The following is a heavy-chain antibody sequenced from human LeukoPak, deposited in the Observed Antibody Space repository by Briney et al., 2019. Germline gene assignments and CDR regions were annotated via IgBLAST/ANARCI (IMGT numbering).Heavy chain of an antibody. D-gene: IGHD2-15*01. J-gene: IGHJ3*02. Sequence: SETLSLTCAISGYSISGGYYWGWIRQHPGKGLEWIGSIYHSGRSSYNPSLKSRVTISVDTSKNQFSLRLSSVTAADTAVYYCARILGAYCNGGSCPDAFDIWGQGTKATVSS. CDR2: IYHSGRS. CDR1: GYSISGGYY. CDR3: ARILGAYCNGGSCPDAFDI. V-gene: IGHV4-38-2*01.